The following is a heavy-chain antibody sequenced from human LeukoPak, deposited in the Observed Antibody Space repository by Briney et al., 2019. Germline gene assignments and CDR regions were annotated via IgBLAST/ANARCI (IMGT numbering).Heavy chain of an antibody. Sequence: APVKVSCKAFGYTFTSNYMQWVRQAPGQGPEWMGVISPSGGSTTYAQKFQGRVTLTRDMSTSTDYLELSSLRSEDTAVYYCARDNSVRDEAWWFNPWGQGTLVTVSS. CDR2: ISPSGGST. J-gene: IGHJ5*02. CDR1: GYTFTSNY. D-gene: IGHD5-24*01. V-gene: IGHV1-46*01. CDR3: ARDNSVRDEAWWFNP.